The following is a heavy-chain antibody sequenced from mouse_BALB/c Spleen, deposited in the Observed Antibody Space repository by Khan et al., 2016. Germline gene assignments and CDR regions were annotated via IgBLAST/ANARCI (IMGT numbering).Heavy chain of an antibody. CDR3: ARSRSDYVNY. Sequence: VQLQESAAELARPGASVKMSCKASGYIFTTYLMYWVKQRPGQGLEWIGHINPSSGYTEYNQKFKDKTTLTADKSSSTAYMQLSSLTSEDSAVYYCARSRSDYVNYWGQGTTLTVSS. D-gene: IGHD2-14*01. CDR1: GYIFTTYL. J-gene: IGHJ2*01. CDR2: INPSSGYT. V-gene: IGHV1-4*02.